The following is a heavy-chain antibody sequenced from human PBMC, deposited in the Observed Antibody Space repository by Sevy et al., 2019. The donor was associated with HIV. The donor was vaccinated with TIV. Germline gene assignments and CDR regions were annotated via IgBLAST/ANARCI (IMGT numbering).Heavy chain of an antibody. CDR1: GFTFISYA. J-gene: IGHJ4*02. CDR3: ARDHSSSGYSFDY. D-gene: IGHD6-19*01. Sequence: GGSLRLSCAASGFTFISYAMHWVRQAPGKGLEWVAVISYDGSNKYYADSVKGRFNISKDNSKNTLYLKMNSLRAEDTAIYYCARDHSSSGYSFDYWGQGTLVTVSS. CDR2: ISYDGSNK. V-gene: IGHV3-30-3*01.